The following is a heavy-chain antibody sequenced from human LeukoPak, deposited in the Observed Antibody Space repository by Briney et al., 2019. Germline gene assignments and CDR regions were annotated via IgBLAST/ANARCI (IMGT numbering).Heavy chain of an antibody. Sequence: PSETLSLTCTVSGASVGSVTYYWTWIRQHPEKGLDWIGYITYSGNSYYNPSLQSRVTISADTSRNQFSLKVNSVTAADTAMYYCARISGVALSGAMADYYHMDVWGKGTTVTVSS. CDR2: ITYSGNS. CDR1: GASVGSVTYY. V-gene: IGHV4-31*03. CDR3: ARISGVALSGAMADYYHMDV. J-gene: IGHJ6*03. D-gene: IGHD3-3*01.